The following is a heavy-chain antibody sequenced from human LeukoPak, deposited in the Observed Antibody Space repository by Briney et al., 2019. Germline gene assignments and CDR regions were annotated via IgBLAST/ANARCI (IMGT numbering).Heavy chain of an antibody. CDR2: ISGSGGST. Sequence: GGSLRLSCAASGFTFSSYAMSWVRQAPGKGLEWVSAISGSGGSTYYADSVKGRFTISRDNSKNTLYLQMNSLRAEDTAVYYCAKARTWDSSGLWFDYWGQGTLVTVSS. D-gene: IGHD3-22*01. CDR3: AKARTWDSSGLWFDY. V-gene: IGHV3-23*01. J-gene: IGHJ4*02. CDR1: GFTFSSYA.